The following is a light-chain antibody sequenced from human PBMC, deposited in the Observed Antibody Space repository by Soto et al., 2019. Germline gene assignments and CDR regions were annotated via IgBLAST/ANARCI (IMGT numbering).Light chain of an antibody. Sequence: DLQMTQSPSSLSASVGDRVTITCQASQDISNYLNWYQQKPGEAPKLLIYDASDLETGVPSRFSGGGSGTDLTFTISSLQPEDIATYYCQQYDNLPYTFGQGSKLKIK. CDR1: QDISNY. CDR2: DAS. V-gene: IGKV1-33*01. CDR3: QQYDNLPYT. J-gene: IGKJ2*01.